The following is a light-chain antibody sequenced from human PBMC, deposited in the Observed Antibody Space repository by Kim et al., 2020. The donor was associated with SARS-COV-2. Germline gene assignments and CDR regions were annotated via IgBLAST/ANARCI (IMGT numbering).Light chain of an antibody. J-gene: IGKJ3*01. Sequence: PVERATLSRTASPSVSIIYLALYQQKPGRAPRLLIYGASSSATGSPDRCSGSGSGTEFSLTISRLEPDDVAVYYCQQYGSSPRITFGPGTKVDIK. CDR2: GAS. V-gene: IGKV3-20*01. CDR1: PSVSIIY. CDR3: QQYGSSPRIT.